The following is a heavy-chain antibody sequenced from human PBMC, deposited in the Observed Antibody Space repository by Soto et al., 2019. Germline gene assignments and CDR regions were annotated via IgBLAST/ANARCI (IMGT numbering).Heavy chain of an antibody. D-gene: IGHD3-3*02. V-gene: IGHV4-39*01. Sequence: SETLSLTCTVSCDSIIRSDIYCRWVRQPPGKGLEWIGSIFYLGSSDYNRSLKSRVTMSVYTSKNQFSLRLRSVTAADTALYFCARQSLALRKNDWFDPWGQGIMVT. CDR2: IFYLGSS. J-gene: IGHJ5*02. CDR1: CDSIIRSDIY. CDR3: ARQSLALRKNDWFDP.